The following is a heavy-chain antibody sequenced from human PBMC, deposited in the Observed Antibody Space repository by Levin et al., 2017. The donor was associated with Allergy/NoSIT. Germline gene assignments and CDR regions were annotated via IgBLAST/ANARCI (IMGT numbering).Heavy chain of an antibody. Sequence: GESLKISCAASGFTFSSYAMHWVRQAPGKGLEWVAVISYDGSNKYYADSVKGRFTISRDNSKNTLYLQMNSLRAEDTAVYYCARDFGKLRYFDWFRYWGQGTLVTVSS. V-gene: IGHV3-30-3*01. CDR2: ISYDGSNK. D-gene: IGHD3-9*01. CDR1: GFTFSSYA. J-gene: IGHJ4*02. CDR3: ARDFGKLRYFDWFRY.